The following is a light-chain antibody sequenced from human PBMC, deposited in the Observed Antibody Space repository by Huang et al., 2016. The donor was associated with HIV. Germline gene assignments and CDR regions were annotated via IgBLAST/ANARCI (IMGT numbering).Light chain of an antibody. J-gene: IGKJ3*01. CDR1: QSISSY. CDR2: AAS. Sequence: DIQMTQSPSSLSASVGDRVTITCRASQSISSYLNWYQQKPGKAPKLLIYAASSLQSWVPSRFSGSGSGTYFTLTISSLQPEDFATYYCQQSYSTPQFTFGPGTKVDIK. CDR3: QQSYSTPQFT. V-gene: IGKV1-39*01.